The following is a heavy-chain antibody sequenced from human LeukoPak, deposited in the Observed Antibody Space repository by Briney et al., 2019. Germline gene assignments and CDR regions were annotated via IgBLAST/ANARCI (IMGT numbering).Heavy chain of an antibody. Sequence: GASVKVSCKASGYTFTSYAMHWVRQAPGQRLEWMGWINAGNGNTKYSQKFQGRVTITRDTSASTAYMDLSSLRSENTAVYYCARDRVRDGYNPGGDWGQGTLVTVSS. CDR1: GYTFTSYA. J-gene: IGHJ4*02. CDR3: ARDRVRDGYNPGGD. V-gene: IGHV1-3*01. CDR2: INAGNGNT. D-gene: IGHD5-24*01.